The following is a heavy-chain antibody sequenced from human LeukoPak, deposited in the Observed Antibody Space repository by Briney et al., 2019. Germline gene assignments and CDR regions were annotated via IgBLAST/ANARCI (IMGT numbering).Heavy chain of an antibody. CDR3: ARDMGEPVFGMDV. V-gene: IGHV3-21*01. CDR1: GFTFSGYR. CDR2: ISGSSSYI. D-gene: IGHD1-26*01. J-gene: IGHJ6*02. Sequence: GGSLRLSCATSGFTFSGYRMNWVRQAPGKGPEWVSSISGSSSYIYYTDSVKGRFTLSRDNAKNSLVLQMNSLRAEDTGVYYCARDMGEPVFGMDVWGPGTTVTVSS.